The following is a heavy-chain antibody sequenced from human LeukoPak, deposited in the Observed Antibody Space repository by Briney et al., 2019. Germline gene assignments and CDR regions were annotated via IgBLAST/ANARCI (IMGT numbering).Heavy chain of an antibody. CDR1: GYTFTSYY. J-gene: IGHJ6*03. D-gene: IGHD2-15*01. V-gene: IGHV1-46*01. CDR2: INPSGGST. Sequence: ASVKVSCKASGYTFTSYYMHWVRQAPGQGLEWMGIINPSGGSTSYAQKFQGRVTMTRDMSTSTVYVELSSLRSEDTAVYYCARDREGGYYYYYYYMDVWGKGTTVTVSS. CDR3: ARDREGGYYYYYYYMDV.